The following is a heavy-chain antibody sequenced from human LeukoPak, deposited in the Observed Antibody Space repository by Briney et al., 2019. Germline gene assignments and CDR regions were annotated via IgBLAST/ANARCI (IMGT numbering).Heavy chain of an antibody. D-gene: IGHD6-13*01. CDR2: INHSGST. V-gene: IGHV4-34*01. J-gene: IGHJ3*02. Sequence: SETLSLTCAVYGGSFSGYYWSWIRQPPGKGLEWIGEINHSGSTNYNPSLKSRVTISVDTPKNQFSLKLSSVTAADTAVYYCARDGNIAAAGIDAFDIWGQGTMVTVSS. CDR1: GGSFSGYY. CDR3: ARDGNIAAAGIDAFDI.